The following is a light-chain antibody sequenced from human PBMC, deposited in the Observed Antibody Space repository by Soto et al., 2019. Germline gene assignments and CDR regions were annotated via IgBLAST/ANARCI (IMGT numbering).Light chain of an antibody. CDR3: NKDIRYWP. CDR2: DAS. CDR1: QGIGNA. J-gene: IGKJ1*01. Sequence: DIQMTQSPSSVSASVGDRVTITCRASQGIGNALGWYQQKPGTAPKLLIYDASSLKSGVPSRLSASGSGTEFTITIRSRQLDDVATNYCNKDIRYWPVGQGTNVDIK. V-gene: IGKV1-17*01.